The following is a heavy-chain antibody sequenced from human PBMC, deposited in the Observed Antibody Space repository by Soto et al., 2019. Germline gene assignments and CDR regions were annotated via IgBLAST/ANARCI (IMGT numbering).Heavy chain of an antibody. Sequence: PGGSLRLSCAASGFTFSSYAMHWVRQAPGKGLEWVAVISNDGSNKYYADSVKGRFTISRDNSKNTLYLQMNSLRAEDTAVYYCARVRGMANDAFDIWGQGTMVTVSS. J-gene: IGHJ3*02. CDR2: ISNDGSNK. CDR3: ARVRGMANDAFDI. V-gene: IGHV3-30-3*01. CDR1: GFTFSSYA.